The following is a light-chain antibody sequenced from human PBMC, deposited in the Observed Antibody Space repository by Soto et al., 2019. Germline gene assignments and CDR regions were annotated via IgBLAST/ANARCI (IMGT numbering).Light chain of an antibody. Sequence: NFMLTHPHSVSESPGKTVTISCTRSSGSIASNYVQWYQQRPGSAPTTVIYEDNQRPSGVPDRFSGSIDSSSNSASLTISGLKTEDEADYYCQSYDSSNHWVLGGGTKLTVL. CDR1: SGSIASNY. V-gene: IGLV6-57*03. CDR3: QSYDSSNHWV. J-gene: IGLJ3*02. CDR2: EDN.